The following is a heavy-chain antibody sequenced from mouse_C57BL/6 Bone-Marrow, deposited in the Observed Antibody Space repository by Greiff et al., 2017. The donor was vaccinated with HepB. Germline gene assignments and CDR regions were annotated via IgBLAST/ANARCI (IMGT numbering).Heavy chain of an antibody. CDR3: ARGGDYDYYAMDY. J-gene: IGHJ4*01. V-gene: IGHV3-6*01. CDR1: GYSITSGYY. Sequence: EVKLMESGPGLVKPSPSLSLTCSVTGYSITSGYYWNWIRQFPGNKLEWMGYISYDGSNNYNPSLKNRISITRDTSKNQFFLKLNSVTTEDTATYYCARGGDYDYYAMDYWGQGTSGTVSS. CDR2: ISYDGSN. D-gene: IGHD2-4*01.